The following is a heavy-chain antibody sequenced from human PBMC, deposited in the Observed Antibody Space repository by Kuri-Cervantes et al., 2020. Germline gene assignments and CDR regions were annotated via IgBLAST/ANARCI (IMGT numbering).Heavy chain of an antibody. D-gene: IGHD2-8*01. V-gene: IGHV1-2*02. CDR2: INPNSGGT. CDR3: ARVKSVIMAQHFDY. J-gene: IGHJ4*02. Sequence: ASVKVSCKASGYTFTGYYMHWVRQAPGQGLGWMGWINPNSGGTNYAQKFQGRVTMTRDTSISTAYMELSRLRSDDTAVYYCARVKSVIMAQHFDYWGQGTLVTVSS. CDR1: GYTFTGYY.